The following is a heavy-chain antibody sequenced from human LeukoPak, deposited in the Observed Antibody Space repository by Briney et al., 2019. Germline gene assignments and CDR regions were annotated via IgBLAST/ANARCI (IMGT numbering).Heavy chain of an antibody. V-gene: IGHV4-59*10. CDR3: ARGGSGYGYYFDY. CDR1: GGSFSGYY. J-gene: IGHJ4*02. Sequence: SETLSLTCAVYGGSFSGYYWSWIRQPAGKGLECIGRIYTSGSTNYNPSLKSRVTMSVDTSKNQFSLKLSSVTAADTAVYYCARGGSGYGYYFDYWGQGTLVTVSS. D-gene: IGHD3-22*01. CDR2: IYTSGST.